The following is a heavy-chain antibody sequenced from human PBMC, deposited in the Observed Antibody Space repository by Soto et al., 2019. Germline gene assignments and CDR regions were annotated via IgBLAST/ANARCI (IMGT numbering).Heavy chain of an antibody. Sequence: ASVKVSCKASGYTFTSYGISCVRQAPGQGLEWMGWISAYNGNTNYAQKLQGRVTMTTDTSTSTAYMELRSLRSDDTAVYYCARDPRQQLVSFPLDYWGQGTLVTVSS. CDR2: ISAYNGNT. V-gene: IGHV1-18*01. CDR1: GYTFTSYG. CDR3: ARDPRQQLVSFPLDY. J-gene: IGHJ4*02. D-gene: IGHD6-13*01.